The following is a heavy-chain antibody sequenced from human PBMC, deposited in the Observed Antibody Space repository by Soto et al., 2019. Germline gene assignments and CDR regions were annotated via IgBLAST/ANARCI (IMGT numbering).Heavy chain of an antibody. CDR1: GYSFTSYW. CDR2: IYPGDSDT. D-gene: IGHD1-26*01. V-gene: IGHV5-51*01. Sequence: PGESLKISCKGSGYSFTSYWIGWVRQMPGKGLEWMGIIYPGDSDTRYSPSLQGQVTISADKSISTAYLQWSSLKASDTAMYYCARQWELPRSDYYYYGMDVWGQGTTVTVSS. CDR3: ARQWELPRSDYYYYGMDV. J-gene: IGHJ6*02.